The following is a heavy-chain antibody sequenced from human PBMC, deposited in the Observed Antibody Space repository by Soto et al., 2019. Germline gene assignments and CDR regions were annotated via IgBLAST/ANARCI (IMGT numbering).Heavy chain of an antibody. J-gene: IGHJ5*02. Sequence: GGSLRLSCAASGFTFSSYSMNWVRQAPGKGLEWVSYISSSSSTIYYADSVKGRFTISRDNAKNSLYLQMNSLRAEDTAVYYCARGLDIVVVPAAFNWFDPWGQGTLVTVSS. CDR2: ISSSSSTI. CDR3: ARGLDIVVVPAAFNWFDP. CDR1: GFTFSSYS. D-gene: IGHD2-2*03. V-gene: IGHV3-48*01.